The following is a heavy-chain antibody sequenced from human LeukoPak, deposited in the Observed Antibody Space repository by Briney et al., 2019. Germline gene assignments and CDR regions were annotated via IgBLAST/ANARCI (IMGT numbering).Heavy chain of an antibody. CDR1: GFTFSNYA. CDR2: ISYDGSDK. D-gene: IGHD3-22*01. J-gene: IGHJ4*02. V-gene: IGHV3-30*04. CDR3: ARGDSMIVVVKGFDS. Sequence: LPGGSLRLSCAASGFTFSNYAMHWVRQAPGKGLEWVAVISYDGSDKTYADSVKGRFTISRDNSKNTLYLQMNNLRAEDMAMYYCARGDSMIVVVKGFDSWGQGTLVTVSS.